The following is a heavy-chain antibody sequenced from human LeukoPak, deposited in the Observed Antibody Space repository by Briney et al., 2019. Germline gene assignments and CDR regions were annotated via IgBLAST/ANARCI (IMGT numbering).Heavy chain of an antibody. CDR3: ARELKVLLWFGEFEA. D-gene: IGHD3-10*01. V-gene: IGHV3-30*02. CDR1: GFTFSSYG. J-gene: IGHJ5*02. CDR2: IRYDGSTK. Sequence: PGGSLRLSCAASGFTFSSYGLHWVRQAPGKGLEWVAFIRYDGSTKYYADSVKGRFTISRDNSKNTLYLQMNSLRAEDTAVYYCARELKVLLWFGEFEAWGQGILVTVSS.